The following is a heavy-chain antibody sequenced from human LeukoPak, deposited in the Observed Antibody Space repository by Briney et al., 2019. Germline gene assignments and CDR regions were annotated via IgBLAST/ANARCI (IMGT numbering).Heavy chain of an antibody. CDR1: GYTFSGYY. V-gene: IGHV1-2*02. D-gene: IGHD2-15*01. J-gene: IGHJ4*02. CDR3: AKGGMGVAAPLLDH. CDR2: INPKNGGT. Sequence: GASVKVSCKSSGYTFSGYYTHWLRQAPGQGLEWMGWINPKNGGTIYAQTFQGRVTMTGDTSISTAYMDLSRLTSDDTAVYYCAKGGMGVAAPLLDHWGQGTLVTVSS.